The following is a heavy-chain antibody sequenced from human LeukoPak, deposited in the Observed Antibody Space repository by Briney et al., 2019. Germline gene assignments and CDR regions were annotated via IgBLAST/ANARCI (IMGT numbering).Heavy chain of an antibody. J-gene: IGHJ3*02. V-gene: IGHV4-59*12. CDR1: GGSISGYY. CDR2: IHYSGST. CDR3: ARSDGYGLVGI. D-gene: IGHD3-10*01. Sequence: SETLSLTCSVSGGSISGYYWSWIRQPPGKGLEWIGYIHYSGSTHYNPSLKSRVTISVDTPKNHFSLTLSSVTAADTAVYYCARSDGYGLVGIWGQGTMVTVSS.